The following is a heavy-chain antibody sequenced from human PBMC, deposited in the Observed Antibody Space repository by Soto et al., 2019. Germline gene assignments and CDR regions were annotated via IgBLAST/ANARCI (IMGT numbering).Heavy chain of an antibody. D-gene: IGHD3-10*01. J-gene: IGHJ4*02. Sequence: GASVKVSCKASGFTFTGSAVQWVRQARGQRLEWIGWIVVGSGNTNYAQKFQERVTITRDMSTSTAYMELSSLRSEDTAVYYCAASASFGAAQYYFDYWGQGTLVTVSS. V-gene: IGHV1-58*01. CDR3: AASASFGAAQYYFDY. CDR1: GFTFTGSA. CDR2: IVVGSGNT.